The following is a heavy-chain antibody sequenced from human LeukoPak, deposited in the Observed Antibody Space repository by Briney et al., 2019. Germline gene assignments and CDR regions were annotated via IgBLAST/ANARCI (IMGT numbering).Heavy chain of an antibody. J-gene: IGHJ3*01. CDR3: AGDPIPQDYTDSVSVFHV. Sequence: SETLSLTCDVVGGTFSDYHWRWIRQPPGGGLEWIGEINHGAETHYNLSLKSRVSISVDTSKRQVVLRLTSMAAADTDVYYCAGDPIPQDYTDSVSVFHVWGPGSMVTVSS. V-gene: IGHV4-34*08. D-gene: IGHD4-17*01. CDR1: GGTFSDYH. CDR2: INHGAET.